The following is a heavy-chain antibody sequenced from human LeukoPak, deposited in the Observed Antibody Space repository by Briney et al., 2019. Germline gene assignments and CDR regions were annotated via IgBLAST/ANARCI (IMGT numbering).Heavy chain of an antibody. CDR1: GDSFRSYY. V-gene: IGHV4-59*01. CDR2: IYYSGTT. D-gene: IGHD1-26*01. Sequence: SETLSLTCTVSGDSFRSYYWSWIRQPPGKGLEWIGYIYYSGTTNYNPSLKSRVTITVDTSKNQFSLKLNSVDAADTAFYYCARRGNWYFDLWGRGTLVTVSS. J-gene: IGHJ2*01. CDR3: ARRGNWYFDL.